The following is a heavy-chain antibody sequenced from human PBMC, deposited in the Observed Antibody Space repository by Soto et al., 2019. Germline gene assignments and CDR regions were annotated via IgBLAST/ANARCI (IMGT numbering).Heavy chain of an antibody. D-gene: IGHD2-21*01. CDR1: GGSVSSGSYY. Sequence: QVQLQESGPGLVKPSETLSLTCAVSGGSVSSGSYYWSWIRQPPGKGLEWIGYIYYSGSTNYNPSLKSRVTISVDTSKNQFSLKLSSVTAADTAVYYCARDWNCYSNFDYWGQGTLVTVSS. J-gene: IGHJ4*02. CDR2: IYYSGST. CDR3: ARDWNCYSNFDY. V-gene: IGHV4-61*01.